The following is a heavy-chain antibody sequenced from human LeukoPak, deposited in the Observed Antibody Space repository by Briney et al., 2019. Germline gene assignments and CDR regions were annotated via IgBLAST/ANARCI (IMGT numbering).Heavy chain of an antibody. CDR3: ASSSGYTYGHFNY. D-gene: IGHD5-18*01. CDR1: GGSISNYY. CDR2: ISYSGST. V-gene: IGHV4-59*01. Sequence: SETLSLTCTVSGGSISNYYWSWIRLPPGKGLECIGFISYSGSTNYNPSLKSRVTVSVNTSKNQFSLKLISVTAADTAVYYCASSSGYTYGHFNYWGQGTLVTVSS. J-gene: IGHJ4*02.